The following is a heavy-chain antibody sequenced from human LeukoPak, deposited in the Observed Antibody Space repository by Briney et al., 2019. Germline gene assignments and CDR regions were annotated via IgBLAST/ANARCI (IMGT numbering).Heavy chain of an antibody. V-gene: IGHV3-74*01. CDR2: INTDGSST. CDR3: ARGWYSSSWYRYFDL. CDR1: GFTFSSYW. J-gene: IGHJ2*01. D-gene: IGHD6-13*01. Sequence: PGGSLRLSCAASGFTFSSYWMHWVRQAPGKGLVWVSRINTDGSSTSYADSVKGRFTISRDNAKNTLYLQMNSLRAEDTAVYYCARGWYSSSWYRYFDLWGRGTLVTVSS.